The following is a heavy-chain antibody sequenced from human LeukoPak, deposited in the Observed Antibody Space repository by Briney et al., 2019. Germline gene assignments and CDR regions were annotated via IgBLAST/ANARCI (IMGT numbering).Heavy chain of an antibody. Sequence: GGSLRLSCAASGFTVSSNYMSWVRQAPGKGLEWVSVIYSGGSTYYADPVKGRFTISRDNSKNTLYLQMNSLRAEDTAVYYCAREGPGIVGATFDYWGQGTLVTVSS. CDR1: GFTVSSNY. D-gene: IGHD1-26*01. V-gene: IGHV3-66*02. CDR2: IYSGGST. CDR3: AREGPGIVGATFDY. J-gene: IGHJ4*02.